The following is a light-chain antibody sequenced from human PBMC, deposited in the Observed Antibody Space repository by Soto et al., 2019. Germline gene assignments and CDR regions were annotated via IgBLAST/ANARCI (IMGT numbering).Light chain of an antibody. J-gene: IGKJ1*01. CDR3: QQRSNWPRT. CDR1: QSVSRY. V-gene: IGKV3-11*01. CDR2: DAS. Sequence: EIVLTQSPATLSLSPGERATLSCRASQSVSRYLVWYQHKPGQAPRLLIYDASNRAPGIPARFSGSGSGTDFTLTISSLEPEDFAVYYCQQRSNWPRTFGQGTKVEIK.